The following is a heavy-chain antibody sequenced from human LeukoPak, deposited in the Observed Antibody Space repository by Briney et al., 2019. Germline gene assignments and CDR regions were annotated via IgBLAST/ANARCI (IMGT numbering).Heavy chain of an antibody. D-gene: IGHD6-13*01. V-gene: IGHV3-21*01. Sequence: GGSLRLSCAASGFTFSSYSMNWVRQAPGKGLEWVSSISSSSSYIYYADSVKGRFTISRDNAKNSLYLQMNSLRAEDTAMYYCARDQAGSSSWPYYFDYWGQGTLVTVSS. CDR3: ARDQAGSSSWPYYFDY. CDR2: ISSSSSYI. CDR1: GFTFSSYS. J-gene: IGHJ4*02.